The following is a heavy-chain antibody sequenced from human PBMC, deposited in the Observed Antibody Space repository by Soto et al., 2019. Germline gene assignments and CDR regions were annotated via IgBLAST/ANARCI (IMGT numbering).Heavy chain of an antibody. D-gene: IGHD3-10*01. CDR1: GGSISSYY. CDR3: ARLLWFGELLPFYGMDV. V-gene: IGHV4-59*01. J-gene: IGHJ6*02. CDR2: IYYSGST. Sequence: SSETLYLTCTVSGGSISSYYWSWIRQPPGKGLEWIGYIYYSGSTNYNPSLKSRVTISVDTSKNQFSLKLSSVTAADTAVYYCARLLWFGELLPFYGMDVWGQGTTVTVSS.